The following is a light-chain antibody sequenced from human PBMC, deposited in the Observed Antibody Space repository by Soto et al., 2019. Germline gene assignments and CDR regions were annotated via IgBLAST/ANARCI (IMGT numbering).Light chain of an antibody. J-gene: IGKJ3*01. V-gene: IGKV1-13*02. CDR1: QGISSA. Sequence: AIQLTQSPSSLSASVGDRVTITCRASQGISSALAWYQQKPGKAPKLLIYDASSLESGVPSRFSGSGSGTDFTLTISSLQPEDFATYYCHQFNSYLLTFGPGSKVDIK. CDR3: HQFNSYLLT. CDR2: DAS.